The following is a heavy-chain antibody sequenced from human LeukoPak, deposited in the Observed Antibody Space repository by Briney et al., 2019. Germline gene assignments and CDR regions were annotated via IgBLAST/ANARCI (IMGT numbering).Heavy chain of an antibody. Sequence: QSGGSLRLSCAGSGFIFNNYAMHWVRQPPGKGLEWVSGISWNSGSIDYADSVKGRFTISRGNAKNSLYLQMNSLRVEDTAFYYCAKDNRRHYTSGPNPDSLHWGQGALVTVSS. CDR3: AKDNRRHYTSGPNPDSLH. CDR2: ISWNSGSI. CDR1: GFIFNNYA. D-gene: IGHD6-19*01. V-gene: IGHV3-9*01. J-gene: IGHJ4*02.